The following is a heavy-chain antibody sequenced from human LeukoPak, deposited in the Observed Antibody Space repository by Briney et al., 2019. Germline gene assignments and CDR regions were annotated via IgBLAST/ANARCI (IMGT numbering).Heavy chain of an antibody. CDR3: AGLFVGEYYGSGYYFDD. CDR1: GGSITNTNYY. Sequence: SETLSLTCTVSGGSITNTNYYWGWIRQPPEKGMEYIGSLFYSGSTSYNPSLKSRVTMSIDTSKNHLSLKLNSVTAADTAVYYCAGLFVGEYYGSGYYFDDRGQGTLVTVTS. D-gene: IGHD3-10*01. CDR2: LFYSGST. J-gene: IGHJ4*02. V-gene: IGHV4-39*02.